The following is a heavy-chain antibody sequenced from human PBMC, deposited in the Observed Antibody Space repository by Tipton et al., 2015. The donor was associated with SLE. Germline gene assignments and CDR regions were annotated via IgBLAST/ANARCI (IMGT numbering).Heavy chain of an antibody. J-gene: IGHJ4*02. D-gene: IGHD1-26*01. CDR1: GGSISSSGYD. CDR3: ARSQGAFGY. Sequence: TLSLTCTVSGGSISSSGYDWGWIRQPPGKGLEWIGSFYHSGSTYYNPSLKSRVTISVDTSKNQFSLKLSSVTAADTAVYYCARSQGAFGYWGQGTLVTVSS. V-gene: IGHV4-39*07. CDR2: FYHSGST.